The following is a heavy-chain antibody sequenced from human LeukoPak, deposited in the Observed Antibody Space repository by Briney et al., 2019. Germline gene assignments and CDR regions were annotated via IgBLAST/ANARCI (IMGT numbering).Heavy chain of an antibody. J-gene: IGHJ3*02. CDR2: IYPGDSDT. V-gene: IGHV5-51*01. CDR3: ARVKQAVALVDVFDI. CDR1: EYSFTTYW. Sequence: GESLKISCKGSEYSFTTYWIGWVRQPPGKGLEWMGIIYPGDSDTKYGPSFQGQVTISTDKSINTAYLQWSSLKASGTAIYYCARVKQAVALVDVFDIWGQGTMVTVSS. D-gene: IGHD6-13*01.